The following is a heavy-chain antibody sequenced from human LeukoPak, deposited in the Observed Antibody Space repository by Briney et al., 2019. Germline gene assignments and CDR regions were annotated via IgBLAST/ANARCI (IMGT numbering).Heavy chain of an antibody. CDR3: ARDPGVLVPAGSSDYYYYYGMDV. D-gene: IGHD2-2*01. J-gene: IGHJ6*02. CDR1: GGSISSYY. V-gene: IGHV4-59*01. Sequence: SETLSLTCTVSGGSISSYYWSWIRQPPGKGLEWIGYIYYGGSTNYNPSLKSRVTISVDTSKNQFSLKLSSVTAADTAVYYCARDPGVLVPAGSSDYYYYYGMDVWGQGTTVTVSS. CDR2: IYYGGST.